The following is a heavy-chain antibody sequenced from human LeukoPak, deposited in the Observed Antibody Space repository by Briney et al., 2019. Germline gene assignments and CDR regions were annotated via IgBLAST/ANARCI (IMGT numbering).Heavy chain of an antibody. D-gene: IGHD1-1*01. V-gene: IGHV3-30*02. CDR1: GFTFDDYA. CDR2: IRHDGGNQ. CDR3: ATVKRLEYYFDY. Sequence: GGSLRLSCAASGFTFDDYAMHWVRQAPGKGLEWVAFIRHDGGNQYYADSVRGRFTISRDNSKNTLYLQMNSLRTEDTAIYYCATVKRLEYYFDYWGQGTLVTVSS. J-gene: IGHJ4*02.